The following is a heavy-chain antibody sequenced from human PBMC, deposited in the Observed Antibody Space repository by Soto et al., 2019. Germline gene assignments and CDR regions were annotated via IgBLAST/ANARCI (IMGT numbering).Heavy chain of an antibody. V-gene: IGHV1-46*01. CDR2: IHPSGGRT. Sequence: ASVKVSCKASGGTFTNYYMHWVRQAPGQGFEWMGIIHPSGGRTNYAQKFRGRVTMTRDTSTSTVYMELISLRSDDTAVYYCARERGVLRYFDWSPQPYYYYGMDVWGQGTSVTVSS. CDR3: ARERGVLRYFDWSPQPYYYYGMDV. CDR1: GGTFTNYY. D-gene: IGHD3-9*01. J-gene: IGHJ6*02.